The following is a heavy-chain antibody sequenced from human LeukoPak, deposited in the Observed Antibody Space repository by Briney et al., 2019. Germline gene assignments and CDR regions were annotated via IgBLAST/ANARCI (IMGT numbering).Heavy chain of an antibody. CDR3: TTNGGGIAAAASSDY. Sequence: GGSLRLSCAASGFTFSNAWMSWVRQAPGKGLERVGRIKSKTDGGTTDYAAPVKGRFTISRDDSKNTLYLQMNSLKTEDTAVYYCTTNGGGIAAAASSDYWGQGTLVTVSS. CDR1: GFTFSNAW. J-gene: IGHJ4*02. D-gene: IGHD6-13*01. V-gene: IGHV3-15*01. CDR2: IKSKTDGGTT.